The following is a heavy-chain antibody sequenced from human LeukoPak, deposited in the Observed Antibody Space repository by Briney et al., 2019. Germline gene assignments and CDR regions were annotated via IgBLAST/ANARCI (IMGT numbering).Heavy chain of an antibody. CDR1: GFTFSSYA. Sequence: GGSLRLSCAASGFTFSSYAMSWVRQAPGKGLEWVSAISGSGGSTYYADSVKGRFTISRDNSKNTLYLQMNSLRAEDTAVYYCAKDRISRLLWFREYQDCWFDPWGQGTLVTVSS. J-gene: IGHJ5*02. D-gene: IGHD3-10*01. CDR3: AKDRISRLLWFREYQDCWFDP. CDR2: ISGSGGST. V-gene: IGHV3-23*01.